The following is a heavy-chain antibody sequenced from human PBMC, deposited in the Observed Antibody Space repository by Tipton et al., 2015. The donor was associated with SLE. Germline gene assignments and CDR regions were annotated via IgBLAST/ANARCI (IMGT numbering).Heavy chain of an antibody. J-gene: IGHJ4*02. CDR3: ARRLTRYSGYDYFDY. CDR1: GGSISRYY. V-gene: IGHV4-59*08. CDR2: IYYSGST. D-gene: IGHD5-12*01. Sequence: TLSLTCTVSGGSISRYYWSWIRQPPGKGLEWIGYIYYSGSTNYNPSLKSRVTISVDTSKNQFSLKLSSVTAADTAVYCCARRLTRYSGYDYFDYWGQGTLVTVSS.